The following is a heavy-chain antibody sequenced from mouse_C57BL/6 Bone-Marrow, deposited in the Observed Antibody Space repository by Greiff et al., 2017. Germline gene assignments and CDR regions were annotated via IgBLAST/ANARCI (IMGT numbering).Heavy chain of an antibody. CDR1: GYTFTSYG. J-gene: IGHJ4*01. CDR2: IYPRSGNT. CDR3: AFITTVVAYYAMDY. V-gene: IGHV1-81*01. Sequence: VKLQQSGAELARPGASVKLSCKASGYTFTSYGISWVKQRTGQGLEWIGEIYPRSGNTYYNEKFKGKATLTADKSSSTAYMELRSLTSEDSAVYFCAFITTVVAYYAMDYWGQGTSVTVSS. D-gene: IGHD1-1*01.